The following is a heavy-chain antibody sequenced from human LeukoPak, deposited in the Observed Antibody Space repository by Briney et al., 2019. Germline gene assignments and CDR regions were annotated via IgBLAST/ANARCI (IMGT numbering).Heavy chain of an antibody. V-gene: IGHV5-51*01. J-gene: IGHJ4*02. CDR2: IYPDDSDT. D-gene: IGHD3-9*01. Sequence: GESLKISCKGSGYSFSSYWIGWVRQMPGKGLEWMGIIYPDDSDTRYSPSFQGQVTISVDKSVSTAYLQWSSLKASDTAMYYCATTTLVIGGSAYWGQGTLVTVSS. CDR1: GYSFSSYW. CDR3: ATTTLVIGGSAY.